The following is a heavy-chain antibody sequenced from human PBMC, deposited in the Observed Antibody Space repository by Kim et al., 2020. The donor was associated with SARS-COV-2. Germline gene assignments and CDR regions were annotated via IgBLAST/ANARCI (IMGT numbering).Heavy chain of an antibody. CDR1: GFTFSDTW. CDR3: TTDFLDATTGCD. V-gene: IGHV3-15*01. CDR2: IKSETDDGTT. J-gene: IGHJ4*02. Sequence: GGSLRLSCAASGFTFSDTWMTCVRQAPGKGLEWVGRIKSETDDGTTDYAAPVKGRFTISRDDSKNTLYLQMNSLRTDDTGVYYCTTDFLDATTGCDWGQGTLVTVSS. D-gene: IGHD1-1*01.